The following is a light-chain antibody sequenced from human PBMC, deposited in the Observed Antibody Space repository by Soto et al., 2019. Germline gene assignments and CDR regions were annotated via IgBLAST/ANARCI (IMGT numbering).Light chain of an antibody. CDR1: QSIGSY. CDR2: DAS. CDR3: QQRSNWPPIT. V-gene: IGKV3-11*01. Sequence: IVLPQSPDTLSLSPGTRATLSCRASQSIGSYLAWYQQRPGQPPRLLIYDASNRATGIPARFSGSGSGTDFTLTISSLEPEDFAVYYCQQRSNWPPITFGQGTRLEIK. J-gene: IGKJ5*01.